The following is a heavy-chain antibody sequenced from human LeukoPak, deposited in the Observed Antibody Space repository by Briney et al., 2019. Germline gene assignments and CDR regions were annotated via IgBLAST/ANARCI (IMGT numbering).Heavy chain of an antibody. J-gene: IGHJ5*02. CDR1: GFTFSSYG. D-gene: IGHD1-7*01. CDR2: IKQDGSEK. Sequence: PGGSLRLSCAASGFTFSSYGMHWVRQAPGKGLEWVANIKQDGSEKYYVDSVKGRFTISRDNAKNSLYLQMNSLRADDTAVYYCARDRRVPGTTFGYNWFDPWGQGTLVTVSS. V-gene: IGHV3-7*03. CDR3: ARDRRVPGTTFGYNWFDP.